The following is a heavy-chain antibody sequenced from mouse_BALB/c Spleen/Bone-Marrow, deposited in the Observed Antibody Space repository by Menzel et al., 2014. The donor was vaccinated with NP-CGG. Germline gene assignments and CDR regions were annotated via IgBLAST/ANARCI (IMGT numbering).Heavy chain of an antibody. J-gene: IGHJ3*01. D-gene: IGHD2-1*01. CDR2: IDPANGNT. CDR3: ARNGNYGAWFAY. V-gene: IGHV14-3*02. Sequence: VQLQQSGAELVKPGASVKLSCTASGFNIKDTYMHWVKQRPEQGLEWIGRIDPANGNTKYDPKFQGKATITAETSSNTAYLQLSSLTSEDTAVYYCARNGNYGAWFAYWGQGTLVTVSA. CDR1: GFNIKDTY.